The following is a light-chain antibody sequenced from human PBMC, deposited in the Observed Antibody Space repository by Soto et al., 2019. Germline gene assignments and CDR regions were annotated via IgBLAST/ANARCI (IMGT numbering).Light chain of an antibody. CDR3: LQDHDDSWT. CDR1: QGISSY. J-gene: IGKJ1*01. V-gene: IGKV1-8*01. Sequence: AIRMTQSPSSLSASTGDRVTITCRASQGISSYLAWYQQKPGKAPKLLIYAASTLQSGVPSRFSGSGSGTDFTLTISNLQPEDFASYYCLQDHDDSWTFGQGTKVDIK. CDR2: AAS.